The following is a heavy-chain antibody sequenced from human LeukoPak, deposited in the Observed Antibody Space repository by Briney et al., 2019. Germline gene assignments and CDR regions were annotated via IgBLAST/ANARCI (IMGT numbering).Heavy chain of an antibody. CDR1: GYTFTSYG. Sequence: GASVKVSCKASGYTFTSYGISWVRQAPGQGLEWMGRISAYNGNTNYAQKLQGRVTMTTDTSTSTAYMELRSLRSDDTAVYYCARDSSPDYGDYDPMRYFQHWGQGTLVTVSS. D-gene: IGHD4-17*01. J-gene: IGHJ1*01. CDR3: ARDSSPDYGDYDPMRYFQH. CDR2: ISAYNGNT. V-gene: IGHV1-18*04.